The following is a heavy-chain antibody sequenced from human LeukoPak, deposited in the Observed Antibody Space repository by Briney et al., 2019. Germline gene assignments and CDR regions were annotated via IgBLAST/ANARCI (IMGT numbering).Heavy chain of an antibody. D-gene: IGHD6-13*01. J-gene: IGHJ4*02. V-gene: IGHV3-30-3*01. CDR1: GLTFSSYA. CDR2: ISYDGSNK. Sequence: GRSLRLSCAASGLTFSSYAMHWVRQAPGKGLEWVAVISYDGSNKYYADSVKGRFTISRDNSKNTLYLQMNSLRAEDTAVYYCARSPEVSGIAAAFYLYYFDYWGQGTLVTVSS. CDR3: ARSPEVSGIAAAFYLYYFDY.